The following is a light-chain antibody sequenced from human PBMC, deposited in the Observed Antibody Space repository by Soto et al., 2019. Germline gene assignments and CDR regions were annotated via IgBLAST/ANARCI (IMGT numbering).Light chain of an antibody. CDR1: QSVTNTY. V-gene: IGKV3-20*01. CDR3: HQYNNWPPWT. J-gene: IGKJ1*01. CDR2: GAS. Sequence: EIVLTQSPGTLSLSPGEGATLSCRASQSVTNTYLAWYQQKPGQAPRLLIYGASSRATGITDRFSGSGSGTDFTLTISRLEPEDFAVYYCHQYNNWPPWTFGQGTKVDIK.